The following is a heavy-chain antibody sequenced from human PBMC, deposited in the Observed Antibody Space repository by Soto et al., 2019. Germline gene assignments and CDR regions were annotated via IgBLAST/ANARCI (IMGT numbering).Heavy chain of an antibody. CDR3: ARDKGITAQKYYFDF. CDR1: GFTFSSYS. D-gene: IGHD6-13*01. CDR2: ISIGSNSE. Sequence: GGSLRLSCAASGFTFSSYSMNWVRQAPGKGLEWVSSISIGSNSEYYADSVKGRFTLSRDNSKNTLYLQMNSLTVEDTAVYYCARDKGITAQKYYFDFWGQGTLVTVSS. V-gene: IGHV3-48*01. J-gene: IGHJ4*02.